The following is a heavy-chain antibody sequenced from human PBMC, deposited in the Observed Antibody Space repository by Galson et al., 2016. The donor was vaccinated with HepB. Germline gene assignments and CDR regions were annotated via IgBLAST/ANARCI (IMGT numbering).Heavy chain of an antibody. CDR2: IFYTGST. J-gene: IGHJ3*02. CDR1: GDSVSATNYY. CDR3: AQARRAMFRGAALPDAFDI. V-gene: IGHV4-61*01. D-gene: IGHD3-10*01. Sequence: ETLSLTCTVSGDSVSATNYYWSWIRQPPGKGLEWIGYIFYTGSTNYNPSLESRASISLDTSKNQLSLKLNSVTAADTAGYFCAQARRAMFRGAALPDAFDIWGQGTMVAVSS.